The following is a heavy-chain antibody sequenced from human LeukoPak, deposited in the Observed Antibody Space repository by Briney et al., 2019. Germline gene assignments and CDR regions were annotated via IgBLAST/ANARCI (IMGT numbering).Heavy chain of an antibody. CDR3: ARRGVTADAFDI. V-gene: IGHV4-31*03. D-gene: IGHD1-20*01. Sequence: PSETLSLTCTVSGGSISSGGYYWSWIRQHPGKGLEWIGYIYYSGSTYYNPSLKSRVTISVDTSKNQFSLKLSSVTAADTAVYYCARRGVTADAFDIWGQGTMVTVSS. CDR1: GGSISSGGYY. CDR2: IYYSGST. J-gene: IGHJ3*02.